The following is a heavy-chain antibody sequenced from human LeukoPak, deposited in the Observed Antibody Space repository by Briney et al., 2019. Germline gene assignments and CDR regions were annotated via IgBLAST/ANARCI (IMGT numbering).Heavy chain of an antibody. CDR1: GFSFSNYA. CDR3: ATATIFGVVLYY. Sequence: PGGSLRLSCAASGFSFSNYAMSWVRQAPGKGLDWVSVISGNGRSTYYADSVKGRFTISRDNSKNTLYLQMNSLRTEDTAVYYCATATIFGVVLYYWGQGTLVTVSS. CDR2: ISGNGRST. V-gene: IGHV3-23*01. J-gene: IGHJ4*02. D-gene: IGHD3-3*01.